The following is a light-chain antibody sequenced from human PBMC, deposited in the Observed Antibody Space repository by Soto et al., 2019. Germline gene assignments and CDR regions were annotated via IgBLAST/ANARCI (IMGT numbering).Light chain of an antibody. CDR3: QQFKSYPIT. V-gene: IGKV1-9*01. CDR1: QGISSD. CDR2: AAS. Sequence: GDRVPITCRASQGISSDLAWYQQNPGKAPKLLIYAASTSQNGVPSTFSGSGSGTEFTLTISSLQPEDFGTYYCQQFKSYPITFGQGTRLAI. J-gene: IGKJ5*01.